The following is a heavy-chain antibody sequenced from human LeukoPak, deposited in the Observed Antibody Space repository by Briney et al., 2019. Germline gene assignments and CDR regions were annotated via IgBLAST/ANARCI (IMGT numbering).Heavy chain of an antibody. D-gene: IGHD6-13*01. Sequence: SVRVSCKVSGGTFSSYAISWVRQAPGQGLEWMGGIIPIFGTANYAQKFQGRVTITTDESTSTAYMELSSLRSEDTAVYYCARLNKGSSSWYWGYNWFDPWGQGTLVTVSS. V-gene: IGHV1-69*05. CDR2: IIPIFGTA. CDR1: GGTFSSYA. J-gene: IGHJ5*02. CDR3: ARLNKGSSSWYWGYNWFDP.